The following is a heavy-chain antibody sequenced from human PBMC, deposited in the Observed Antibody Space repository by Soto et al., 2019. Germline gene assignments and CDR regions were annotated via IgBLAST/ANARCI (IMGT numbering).Heavy chain of an antibody. J-gene: IGHJ4*02. V-gene: IGHV3-64D*06. CDR3: VKQAHGLDGVAFDY. Sequence: GGSLRLSCSASGFIFSESTIYWVRQVPGKGLEAISAVSTSGRSTYYADSVKDRFTISRDNSKNTLFLQMGSLRPEDTAIYYCVKQAHGLDGVAFDYWGQGAQVTVSS. D-gene: IGHD2-15*01. CDR1: GFIFSEST. CDR2: VSTSGRST.